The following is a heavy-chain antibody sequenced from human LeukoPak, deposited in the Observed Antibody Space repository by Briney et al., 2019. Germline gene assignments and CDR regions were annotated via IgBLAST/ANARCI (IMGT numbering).Heavy chain of an antibody. Sequence: QSGGSLRLSCAASGFIFDDYAMHWVRQAPGKGLEWVAFIRNDGSNKYYADSVKGRFTISRDNSENTVYLQMNSLRAEDTAVYYCARDQGGESDYWGQGTLVTVSS. CDR1: GFIFDDYA. CDR2: IRNDGSNK. CDR3: ARDQGGESDY. V-gene: IGHV3-30*02. D-gene: IGHD4-17*01. J-gene: IGHJ4*02.